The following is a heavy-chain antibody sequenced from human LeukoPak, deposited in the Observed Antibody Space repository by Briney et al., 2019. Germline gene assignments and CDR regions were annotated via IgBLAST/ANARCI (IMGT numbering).Heavy chain of an antibody. CDR1: GGSFSGYY. Sequence: PSETLSLTCAVYGGSFSGYYWSWIRQPPGKGLEWIGEINHSGSTNYNPSLKSRVTISVDTSKNQFSLKLSSVTAADTAVYYCARHPSGSTTYYYYYYMDAWGKGTTVTISS. V-gene: IGHV4-34*01. CDR2: INHSGST. CDR3: ARHPSGSTTYYYYYYMDA. J-gene: IGHJ6*03. D-gene: IGHD1-26*01.